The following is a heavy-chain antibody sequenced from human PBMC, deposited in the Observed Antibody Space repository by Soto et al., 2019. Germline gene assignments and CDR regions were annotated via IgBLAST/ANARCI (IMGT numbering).Heavy chain of an antibody. V-gene: IGHV3-7*04. J-gene: IGHJ5*02. Sequence: GGSLRVSWAASGLKFGSDWRSWVRQGPGKGLEWVANIKQDGSEKYYVDSVKGRFTISRDNAKNSLYLQMNSLRAEDTAVYYCARDSSSWYRPAWFDPWGQGT. D-gene: IGHD6-13*01. CDR3: ARDSSSWYRPAWFDP. CDR2: IKQDGSEK. CDR1: GLKFGSDW.